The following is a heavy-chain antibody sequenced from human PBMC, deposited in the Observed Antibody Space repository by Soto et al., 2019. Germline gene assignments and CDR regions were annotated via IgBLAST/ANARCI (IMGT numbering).Heavy chain of an antibody. CDR2: INHSGST. J-gene: IGHJ5*02. CDR3: ARGSDITIFGVVTINWFDP. D-gene: IGHD3-3*01. CDR1: GGSFSCYY. Sequence: SETLSLTCAVYGGSFSCYYWSWIRQPPGKGLEWIGEINHSGSTNYNPSLKSRVTISVDTSKNQFSLKLSPVTAADTAVYYCARGSDITIFGVVTINWFDPWGRGTLVTVSS. V-gene: IGHV4-34*01.